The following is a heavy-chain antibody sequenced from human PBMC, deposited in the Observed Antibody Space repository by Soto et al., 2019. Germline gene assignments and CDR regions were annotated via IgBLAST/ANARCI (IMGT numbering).Heavy chain of an antibody. D-gene: IGHD3-22*01. V-gene: IGHV3-7*04. Sequence: EMQLVESGGGLVQPGGSLRISCEASGFTFSNYWMSWVRQAPGKGLEWVANIKQDGRAAWYVDSVKGRFTISRDNARKSLYLQMNSLRLEDAAVYYCARGDYHDTTGPFSDAFDVWGPGKMVTVSS. CDR2: IKQDGRAA. CDR1: GFTFSNYW. CDR3: ARGDYHDTTGPFSDAFDV. J-gene: IGHJ3*01.